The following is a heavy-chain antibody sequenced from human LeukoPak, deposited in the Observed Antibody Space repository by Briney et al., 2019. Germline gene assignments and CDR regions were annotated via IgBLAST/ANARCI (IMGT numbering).Heavy chain of an antibody. Sequence: GGTLRLSCAASGFTFSTYGMSWVRQAPGKGLEWVSGIKGRFTISRDNSKNKLYLQMNSLRAEDTAVYYCAKAVVSYWGQGTLVTVSS. CDR2: I. J-gene: IGHJ4*02. CDR1: GFTFSTYG. D-gene: IGHD3-22*01. CDR3: AKAVVSY. V-gene: IGHV3-23*01.